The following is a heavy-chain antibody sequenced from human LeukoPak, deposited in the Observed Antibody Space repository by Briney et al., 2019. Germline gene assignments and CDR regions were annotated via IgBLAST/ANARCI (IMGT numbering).Heavy chain of an antibody. J-gene: IGHJ4*02. CDR2: IYYSGST. CDR1: GGSISSYY. D-gene: IGHD3-9*01. V-gene: IGHV4-59*08. Sequence: SETLSLTCTVSGGSISSYYWSWIRQPPGKGLEWIGYIYYSGSTNYNPSLKSRVTISVDTSKNQFSLKLSSVTAADTAVYYCARRDILTGYSLDYWGQGTLVTVSS. CDR3: ARRDILTGYSLDY.